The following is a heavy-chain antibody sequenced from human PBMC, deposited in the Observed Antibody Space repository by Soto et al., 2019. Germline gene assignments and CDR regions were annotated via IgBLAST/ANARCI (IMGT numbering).Heavy chain of an antibody. CDR3: ARGGLYYYDYGMDV. D-gene: IGHD3-16*01. CDR1: GFTFSDHY. V-gene: IGHV3-72*01. J-gene: IGHJ6*02. CDR2: TRNKANSYTT. Sequence: EVQLVESGGGLVQPGGSLRLSCAASGFTFSDHYMDWVRQAPGKGLEWVGRTRNKANSYTTEYAASVKGRFTISRDDSKNSLYLQMNSLKTEDTAVYYCARGGLYYYDYGMDVWGQGTTVTVSS.